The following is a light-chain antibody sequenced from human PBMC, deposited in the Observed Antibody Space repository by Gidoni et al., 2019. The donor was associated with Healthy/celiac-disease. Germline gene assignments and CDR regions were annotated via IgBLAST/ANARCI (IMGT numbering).Light chain of an antibody. V-gene: IGKV1-8*01. J-gene: IGKJ1*01. Sequence: ATRLTHSPSSFFASTGDSVTITCRASQGISSYLAWYQQKPGKAPKLLIYAASTLQSGVPSRFSGSGSGTDFTLTISCLQSEDFATYYCQQYYSYPRTFGQXTKVEIK. CDR2: AAS. CDR1: QGISSY. CDR3: QQYYSYPRT.